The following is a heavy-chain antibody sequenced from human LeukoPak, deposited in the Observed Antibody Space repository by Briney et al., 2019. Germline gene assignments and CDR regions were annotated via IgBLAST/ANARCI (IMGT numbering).Heavy chain of an antibody. CDR2: ISSIGSST. CDR1: GFTFSDYY. CDR3: AKDYPPHYYDSRAQHAFDI. D-gene: IGHD3-22*01. J-gene: IGHJ3*02. Sequence: PGGSLRLSCAASGFTFSDYYMTWIRQAPGKGLEWVSYISSIGSSTHYADSVKGRFTISRDNSENTLFLQMNSLRAEDTAVYYCAKDYPPHYYDSRAQHAFDIWGQGTMVTVSS. V-gene: IGHV3-11*06.